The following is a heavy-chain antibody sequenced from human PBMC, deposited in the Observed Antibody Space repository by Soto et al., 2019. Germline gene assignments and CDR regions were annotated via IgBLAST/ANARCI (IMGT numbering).Heavy chain of an antibody. D-gene: IGHD3-22*01. Sequence: PVWSLRLSCAASGLTVSTNYMSWIRQAPGKGLEWVSILYSSGGASYVDSVKGRFFISRDNSRNTLSLQMNSLRAEDTAIYYCAMTRLYDNGTNDYHRDDLDIWGQGTKVTV. CDR3: AMTRLYDNGTNDYHRDDLDI. CDR1: GLTVSTNY. CDR2: LYSSGGA. J-gene: IGHJ3*02. V-gene: IGHV3-53*01.